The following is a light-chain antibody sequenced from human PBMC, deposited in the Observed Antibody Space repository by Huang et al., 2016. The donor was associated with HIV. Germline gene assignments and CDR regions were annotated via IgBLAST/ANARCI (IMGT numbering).Light chain of an antibody. V-gene: IGKV3-20*01. CDR2: GAS. Sequence: ESVLTQSPGTLSLSPGERASQSVSGNYLAWYQQKPGQAPRLLIYGASNRATGTPDRFSGSGSGTDFTLTISRLEPEDFAVYYCQQYGSAGYTFGQGTKLEIK. J-gene: IGKJ2*01. CDR3: QQYGSAGYT. CDR1: QSVSGNY.